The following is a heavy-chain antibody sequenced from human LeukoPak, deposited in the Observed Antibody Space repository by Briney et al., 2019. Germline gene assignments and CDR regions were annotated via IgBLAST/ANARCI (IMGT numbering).Heavy chain of an antibody. D-gene: IGHD3-10*01. J-gene: IGHJ6*03. V-gene: IGHV1-46*01. CDR3: ARGLPPYGSGSYFPYYYYYYMDV. CDR1: GYTFTGYY. CDR2: INPSGGST. Sequence: ASVKVSCKASGYTFTGYYMHWVRQAPGQGLEWMGIINPSGGSTSYAQKFQGRVTMTRDMSTSTVYMELSSLRSEDTAVYYCARGLPPYGSGSYFPYYYYYYMDVWGKGTTVTVSS.